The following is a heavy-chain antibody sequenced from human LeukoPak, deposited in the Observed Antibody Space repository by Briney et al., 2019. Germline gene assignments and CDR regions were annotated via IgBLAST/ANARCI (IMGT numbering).Heavy chain of an antibody. D-gene: IGHD4/OR15-4a*01. CDR1: GFAFGTYW. Sequence: PGGSLRLSCAASGFAFGTYWMSWVRQAPGKGLEWVANINPDGSGKYYVDSVKGRFTISRDNAENSLYLGVNSLRAEDTAMYYCASNTNYRSDYWGQGTLVTVSS. CDR3: ASNTNYRSDY. CDR2: INPDGSGK. V-gene: IGHV3-7*01. J-gene: IGHJ4*02.